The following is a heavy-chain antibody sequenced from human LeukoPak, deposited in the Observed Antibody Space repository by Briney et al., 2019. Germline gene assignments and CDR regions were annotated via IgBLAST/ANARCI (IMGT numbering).Heavy chain of an antibody. V-gene: IGHV4-4*07. Sequence: SETLSLTCTVSGGSIGTDYWSWIRQPAGKGLEWIGRIYTTGSTDYNPSLKSRVAMSVDLTKNQLSLKLTSVTAADTAMYYCARKDGDYWGRGTLVTVSS. CDR3: ARKDGDY. CDR1: GGSIGTDY. CDR2: IYTTGST. J-gene: IGHJ4*02.